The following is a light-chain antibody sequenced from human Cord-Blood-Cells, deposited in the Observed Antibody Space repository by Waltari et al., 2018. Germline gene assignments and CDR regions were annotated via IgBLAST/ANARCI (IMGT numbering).Light chain of an antibody. CDR3: CSYAGSSTWV. CDR1: SSDVGSYNL. J-gene: IGLJ3*02. CDR2: EGS. V-gene: IGLV2-23*01. Sequence: QSALTQPASVSGSPGQANTNSCTGTSSDVGSYNLVSWYQQHPGKAPKLMLYEGSKRPSGVSNRFSGSKSGNTASLTISGLQAEDEADYYCCSYAGSSTWVFGGGTKLTVL.